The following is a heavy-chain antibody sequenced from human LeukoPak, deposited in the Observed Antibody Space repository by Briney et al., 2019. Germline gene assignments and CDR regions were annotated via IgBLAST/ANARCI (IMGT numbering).Heavy chain of an antibody. J-gene: IGHJ1*01. CDR2: IYYSGST. D-gene: IGHD1-7*01. CDR1: GGSISSYY. CDR3: ARVSIWNSHFQH. Sequence: PSETLSLTCTVSGGSISSYYWSWIRQPPGKGLEWIGYIYYSGSTNYNPPLKSRVTISVDTSKNQFSLKLSSVTAADTAVYYCARVSIWNSHFQHWGQGTLVTVSS. V-gene: IGHV4-59*01.